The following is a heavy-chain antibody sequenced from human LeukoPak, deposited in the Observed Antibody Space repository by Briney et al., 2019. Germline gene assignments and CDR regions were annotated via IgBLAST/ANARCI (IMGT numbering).Heavy chain of an antibody. D-gene: IGHD6-19*01. Sequence: GGSLRLSCAASGFAFSSQAMGWVRQAPGKGLEWVSVISDSGGSTYYADSVKGRFTISRDNSKNTLYLQMISLRAEDTAIYYCAKDARRSDGWYFFDHWGQGTLVTVSS. CDR1: GFAFSSQA. J-gene: IGHJ4*02. V-gene: IGHV3-23*01. CDR3: AKDARRSDGWYFFDH. CDR2: ISDSGGST.